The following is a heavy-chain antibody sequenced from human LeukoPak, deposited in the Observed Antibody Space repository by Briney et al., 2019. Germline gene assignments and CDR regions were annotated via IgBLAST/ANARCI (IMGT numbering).Heavy chain of an antibody. CDR2: IYSGGST. D-gene: IGHD3-9*01. Sequence: GGSLRLSCAASGFTVSSNYMSWVHQAPGKGLEWVSVIYSGGSTYYADSVKGRFTIPRDNSKNTLYLQMNSLRAEDTAVYYCARDATYYDILTGYKRADGMDVWGQGTTVTVSS. V-gene: IGHV3-66*01. CDR1: GFTVSSNY. J-gene: IGHJ6*02. CDR3: ARDATYYDILTGYKRADGMDV.